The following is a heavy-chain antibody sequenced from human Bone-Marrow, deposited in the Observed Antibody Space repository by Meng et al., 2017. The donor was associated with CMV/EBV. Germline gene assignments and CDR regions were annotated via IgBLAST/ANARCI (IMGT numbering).Heavy chain of an antibody. CDR2: INPSRGTR. Sequence: ASVKVSCKASGYTFITYNMNWVRQAPGQGLEWMGIINPSRGTRNYAQKFQDRVTMTRDTSTSTVYMELSSLRSEDTAVYYCARNHVVGAGPPSLDYWGQGTRVTGSS. J-gene: IGHJ4*02. D-gene: IGHD2-15*01. CDR3: ARNHVVGAGPPSLDY. CDR1: GYTFITYN. V-gene: IGHV1-46*01.